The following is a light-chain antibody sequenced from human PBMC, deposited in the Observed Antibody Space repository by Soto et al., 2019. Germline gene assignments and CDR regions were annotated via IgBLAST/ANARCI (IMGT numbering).Light chain of an antibody. CDR2: STS. J-gene: IGKJ3*01. Sequence: DIQMTQSPSSLSASVGDRVTITCRASQTISSYVNWYQQKPGKAPRLLIYSTSTLQRGVPSRFSGSGSGTDFTIIISSLQPEDFATYYCQQLNSYPRTFGPGTKVDI. V-gene: IGKV1-39*01. CDR1: QTISSY. CDR3: QQLNSYPRT.